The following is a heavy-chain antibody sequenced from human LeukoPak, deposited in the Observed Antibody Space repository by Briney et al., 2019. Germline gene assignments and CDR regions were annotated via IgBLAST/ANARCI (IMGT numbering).Heavy chain of an antibody. J-gene: IGHJ4*02. Sequence: GGSLRLSCAASGFIVSSNYMTWVRQAPGKGLEWVSVIYSDGSTFYADSVKGRFTISRDTSKSTLYLQMNTLRADDTAVYYCARQLGYCSDGSCYFDSWGQGTLVTVHS. CDR3: ARQLGYCSDGSCYFDS. CDR1: GFIVSSNY. D-gene: IGHD2-15*01. V-gene: IGHV3-53*01. CDR2: IYSDGST.